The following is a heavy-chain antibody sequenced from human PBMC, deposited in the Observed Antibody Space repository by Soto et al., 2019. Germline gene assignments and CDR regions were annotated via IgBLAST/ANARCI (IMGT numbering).Heavy chain of an antibody. CDR1: GGSVSSGRYY. D-gene: IGHD1-20*01. Sequence: SETLSLTCTVSGGSVSSGRYYWSWMRQPPGKGLEWIGYIFYSGSTNHNPSLKSRVTISSDTSKNQFSLKLTSVTAADTAVYYCARAQAHHITGPYYFDYWGQRTLVTVSS. V-gene: IGHV4-61*01. J-gene: IGHJ4*02. CDR3: ARAQAHHITGPYYFDY. CDR2: IFYSGST.